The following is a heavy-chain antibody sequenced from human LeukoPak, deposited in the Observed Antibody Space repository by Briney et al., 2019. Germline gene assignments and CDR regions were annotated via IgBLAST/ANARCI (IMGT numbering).Heavy chain of an antibody. D-gene: IGHD6-13*01. V-gene: IGHV3-23*01. Sequence: GGSLRLSCAASGFTFSSYAMSWVRQAPGKGLEWVSAISGSGGSTSYADSVKGRFTISRDNAKNTLYLQMNSLRAEDTAVYYCARGTRWYGDYWGQGTLVTVSS. J-gene: IGHJ4*02. CDR1: GFTFSSYA. CDR3: ARGTRWYGDY. CDR2: ISGSGGST.